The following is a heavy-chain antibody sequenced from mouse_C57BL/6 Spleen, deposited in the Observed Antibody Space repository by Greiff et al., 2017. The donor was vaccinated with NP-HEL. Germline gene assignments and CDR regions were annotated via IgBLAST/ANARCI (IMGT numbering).Heavy chain of an antibody. V-gene: IGHV1-50*01. D-gene: IGHD1-1*01. Sequence: VQLQQSGAELVKPGASVKLSCKASGYTFTSYWMQWVKQRPGQGLEWIGEIDPSDSYTNYNQKFKGKATLTVDTSSSTAYMQLSSLTSEDSAVYYCALYYGSSYDYAMDYWGQGTSVTVSS. CDR3: ALYYGSSYDYAMDY. CDR1: GYTFTSYW. J-gene: IGHJ4*01. CDR2: IDPSDSYT.